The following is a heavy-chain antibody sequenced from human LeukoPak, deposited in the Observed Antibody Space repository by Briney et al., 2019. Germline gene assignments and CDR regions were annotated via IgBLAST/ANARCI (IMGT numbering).Heavy chain of an antibody. J-gene: IGHJ4*02. CDR3: ARGARIAAAGAHWDY. V-gene: IGHV1-8*03. Sequence: ASVKVSCKASGYTFTSYDINWVRQATGQGLEWMGWMNPNSGNTGYAQKFQGRVTITRNTSISTAYMELSSLRSEDTAVYYCARGARIAAAGAHWDYWGQGTLVTVSS. D-gene: IGHD6-13*01. CDR2: MNPNSGNT. CDR1: GYTFTSYD.